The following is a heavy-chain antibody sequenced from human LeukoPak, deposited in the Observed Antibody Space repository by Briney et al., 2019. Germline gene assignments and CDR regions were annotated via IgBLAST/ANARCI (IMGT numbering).Heavy chain of an antibody. D-gene: IGHD3-10*01. J-gene: IGHJ6*02. V-gene: IGHV3-30*02. Sequence: GGSLRLSCAASGFTFSSYGMHWVRQAPGKGLEWVAFIRYDGSNKYYADSVKGRFTISRDNSKNTLYLQMNSLRAEDTAVYYCAEGDYYGSVYYYYGMDVWGQGTTVTVSS. CDR3: AEGDYYGSVYYYYGMDV. CDR2: IRYDGSNK. CDR1: GFTFSSYG.